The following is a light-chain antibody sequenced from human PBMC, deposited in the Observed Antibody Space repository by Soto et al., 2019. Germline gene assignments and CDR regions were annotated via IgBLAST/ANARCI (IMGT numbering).Light chain of an antibody. V-gene: IGLV2-23*02. CDR3: CSYAGSSTYV. J-gene: IGLJ1*01. CDR1: SSDVGSYNY. Sequence: QSVLTQPASVSGSPGQSITISCTGTSSDVGSYNYVSWYQQHPGKAPKVMIYDVSNRPSGVSYRFSGSKSGNTASLTISGLQAEDEADYYCCSYAGSSTYVFGTGTKVTVL. CDR2: DVS.